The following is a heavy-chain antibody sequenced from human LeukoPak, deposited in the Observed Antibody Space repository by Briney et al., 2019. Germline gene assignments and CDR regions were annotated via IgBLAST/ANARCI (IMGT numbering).Heavy chain of an antibody. CDR2: ISGSGGGT. V-gene: IGHV3-23*01. Sequence: GGSLRLSSAASGFTFTIFAMCWVRQAPDKGLEWVSTISGSGGGTYYADSVKGRFTISRDDSKNTLYLQMNSLRADDTAVYYRSKDLGRYRNNFFDYWGQGNLVTVSS. D-gene: IGHD1-26*01. J-gene: IGHJ4*02. CDR1: GFTFTIFA. CDR3: SKDLGRYRNNFFDY.